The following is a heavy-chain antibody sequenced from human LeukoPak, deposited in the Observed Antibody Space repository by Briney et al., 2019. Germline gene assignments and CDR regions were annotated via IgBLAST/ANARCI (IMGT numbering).Heavy chain of an antibody. J-gene: IGHJ6*02. CDR2: VSYDGSSI. CDR3: AREPYRRAPNYYYYGMDV. V-gene: IGHV3-30*03. Sequence: GGSLRLSCAGSGFTFSTYGMHWVRQAPGKGLEWVAVVSYDGSSIYYADSVKGRFTISRDNSKNTLYLQMNSLRAEDTAVYYCAREPYRRAPNYYYYGMDVWGQGTTVTVSS. D-gene: IGHD1-14*01. CDR1: GFTFSTYG.